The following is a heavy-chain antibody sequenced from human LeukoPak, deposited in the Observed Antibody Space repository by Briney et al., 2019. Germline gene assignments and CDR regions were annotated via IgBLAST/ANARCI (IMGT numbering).Heavy chain of an antibody. CDR2: IYPGDSDT. Sequence: GESLKISCKGSGYGFTTNWIGWVRQTPGKGLEWMGIIYPGDSDTRYSPSFQGQVTISADKSISTAYLQWSSLKASDTAMYYCARLRDSSSSRPFDYWGQGTLVTVSS. V-gene: IGHV5-51*01. CDR1: GYGFTTNW. CDR3: ARLRDSSSSRPFDY. J-gene: IGHJ4*02. D-gene: IGHD6-6*01.